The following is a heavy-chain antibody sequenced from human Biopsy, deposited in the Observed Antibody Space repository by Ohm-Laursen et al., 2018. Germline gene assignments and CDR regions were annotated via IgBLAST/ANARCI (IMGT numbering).Heavy chain of an antibody. CDR1: GFTFSDYS. CDR2: ISSSTSYI. D-gene: IGHD3-10*01. Sequence: SLRLSCAASGFTFSDYSMNWVRQAPGKGLEWVSSISSSTSYIYYADSVKGRFTVSRDNAKNSLYLQMNSLRAEDTAVYYCARVRLVRKIISQPGDHWGQGTLVTVSS. J-gene: IGHJ4*02. CDR3: ARVRLVRKIISQPGDH. V-gene: IGHV3-21*01.